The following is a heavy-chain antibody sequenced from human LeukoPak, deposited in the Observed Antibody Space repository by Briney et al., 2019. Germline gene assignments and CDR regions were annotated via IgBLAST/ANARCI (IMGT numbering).Heavy chain of an antibody. V-gene: IGHV1-46*01. CDR1: GYTFTSYY. CDR3: ARLDIVLMKGFDY. J-gene: IGHJ4*02. Sequence: ASVKVSCKASGYTFTSYYMHWVRQAPGQGLEWVGIINPSGGSTSYAQKFQGRVTMTRDMSTSTVYMELSSLRSEDTAVYYCARLDIVLMKGFDYWGQGTLVTVSS. D-gene: IGHD2-8*01. CDR2: INPSGGST.